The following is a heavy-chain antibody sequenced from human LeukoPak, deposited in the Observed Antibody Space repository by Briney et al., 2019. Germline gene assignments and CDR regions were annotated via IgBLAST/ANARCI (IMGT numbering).Heavy chain of an antibody. D-gene: IGHD6-19*01. J-gene: IGHJ4*02. V-gene: IGHV3-30*04. CDR2: ISYDGSNK. CDR1: GFTFSSYA. Sequence: GRSLRLSCAASGFTFSSYAMHWVRQAPGKGLEWVAVISYDGSNKYYADSVKGRFTISRDNSKNTLYLQMNSLRAEDTAVYYCAREGSSGWYRIAVYYFDYWGQGTLVTVSS. CDR3: AREGSSGWYRIAVYYFDY.